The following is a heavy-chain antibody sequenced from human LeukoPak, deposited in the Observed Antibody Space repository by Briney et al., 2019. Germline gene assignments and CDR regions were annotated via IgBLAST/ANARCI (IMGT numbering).Heavy chain of an antibody. D-gene: IGHD3-3*02. V-gene: IGHV4-4*07. CDR3: VRSIFGVVRWAFDI. Sequence: SETLSLTCTVSGGSISSYYWNWIRQPAGKGLEWIGRIYTSGSTNYNPSLKSRVTMSVDTSKNQFSLKLSSVTAADTAVYYCVRSIFGVVRWAFDIWGQGTMVTVSS. CDR1: GGSISSYY. CDR2: IYTSGST. J-gene: IGHJ3*02.